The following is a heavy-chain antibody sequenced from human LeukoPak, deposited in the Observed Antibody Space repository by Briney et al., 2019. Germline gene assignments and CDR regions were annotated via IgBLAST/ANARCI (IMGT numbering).Heavy chain of an antibody. V-gene: IGHV4-30-2*01. CDR3: ARLRLCIAARREDY. D-gene: IGHD6-6*01. CDR1: GGSISSGGYY. Sequence: PSETLSLTCTVSGGSISSGGYYWSWIRQPPGKGLEWIGYIYHSGSTYYNPSLKSRVTISVDTSKNQFSLKLSSVTAADTAVYYCARLRLCIAARREDYWGQGTLVTVSS. CDR2: IYHSGST. J-gene: IGHJ4*02.